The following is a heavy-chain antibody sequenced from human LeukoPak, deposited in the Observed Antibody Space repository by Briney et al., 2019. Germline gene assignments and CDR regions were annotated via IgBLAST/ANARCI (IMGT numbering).Heavy chain of an antibody. V-gene: IGHV3-74*01. CDR3: AKDSRYFDWFDY. CDR2: INSDGSST. D-gene: IGHD3-9*01. Sequence: GGSLRLSCAASGFTFSSYWMHWVRQAPGKGLVWVSRINSDGSSTSYADSVKGRFTISRDNAKNTLYLQMNSLRAEDTAVYYCAKDSRYFDWFDYWGQGTLVTVSS. J-gene: IGHJ4*02. CDR1: GFTFSSYW.